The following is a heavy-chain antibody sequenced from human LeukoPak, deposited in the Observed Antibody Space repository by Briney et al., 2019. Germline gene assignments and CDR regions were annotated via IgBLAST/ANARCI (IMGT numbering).Heavy chain of an antibody. CDR3: ARSRYYYGSGSYPFDY. Sequence: PSETLSLTCTVSGGSISSYYWSWIRQPAGKGLEWIGRIYTSGSTNHNPSLKSRVTTSVDTSKNQFSLKLSSVTAADTAVYYCARSRYYYGSGSYPFDYWGQGTLVTVSS. CDR1: GGSISSYY. D-gene: IGHD3-10*01. V-gene: IGHV4-4*07. CDR2: IYTSGST. J-gene: IGHJ4*02.